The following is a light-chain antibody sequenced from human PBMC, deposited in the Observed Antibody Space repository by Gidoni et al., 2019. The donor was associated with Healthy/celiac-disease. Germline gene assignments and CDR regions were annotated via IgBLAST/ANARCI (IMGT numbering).Light chain of an antibody. CDR1: SSDIGGNNY. CDR2: DVT. Sequence: QSALTQPASVSGSPGQPITSSCIGSSSDIGGNNYVSWYQHHPGEAPKILIYDVTDRPSGVSNRFSGSKSGNTASLTISGLQAEDEADYYCGSYIGSSTVIFGGGTKLTVL. CDR3: GSYIGSSTVI. V-gene: IGLV2-14*03. J-gene: IGLJ2*01.